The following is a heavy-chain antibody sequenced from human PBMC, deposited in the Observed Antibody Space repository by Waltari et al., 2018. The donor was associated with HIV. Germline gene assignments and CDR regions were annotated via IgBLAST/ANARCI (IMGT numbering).Heavy chain of an antibody. CDR2: IRGSGDMA. CDR3: AKDLGDYVWGMFTGAHFDS. V-gene: IGHV3-23*01. J-gene: IGHJ4*02. Sequence: EVQLLESGGHLIQPGGSLRLSCAASGFPFDSYAMNWVRQVPGKRLEWVAAIRGSGDMAYSADSVKGRFSISRDNSKNTLFLQTTSLRAEDTAVYYCAKDLGDYVWGMFTGAHFDSWGQGTLVTVSS. D-gene: IGHD3-16*01. CDR1: GFPFDSYA.